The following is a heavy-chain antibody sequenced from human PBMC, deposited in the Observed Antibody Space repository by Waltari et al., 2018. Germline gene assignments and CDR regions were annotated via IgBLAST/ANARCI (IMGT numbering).Heavy chain of an antibody. Sequence: QVLLQESGPGLVKPSETLSITCAVSGYSISSGYYWGWIRQPPEKVLVLIGIINHGGRTYFNPSLKNRVTISVETSKNQFSLRLCSVTAADLAVYYCARHGPNWFDPWGQGTLVTVSS. CDR2: INHGGRT. CDR3: ARHGPNWFDP. CDR1: GYSISSGYY. J-gene: IGHJ5*02. V-gene: IGHV4-38-2*01.